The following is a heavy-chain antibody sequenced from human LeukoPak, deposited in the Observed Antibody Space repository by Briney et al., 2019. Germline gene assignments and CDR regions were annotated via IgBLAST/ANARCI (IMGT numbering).Heavy chain of an antibody. CDR1: GDSVSSNSAA. V-gene: IGHV6-1*01. D-gene: IGHD1-26*01. Sequence: SQTLSLTCVISGDSVSSNSAAWNWIRQSPPRGLEWLGRTYYRSKWYYDYSVAVKSRVTINPDTSKNQFSLQLSSVTPEDTAVYYCVRDPVGGSTIFDCWGQGTLVTVSS. CDR3: VRDPVGGSTIFDC. J-gene: IGHJ4*02. CDR2: TYYRSKWYY.